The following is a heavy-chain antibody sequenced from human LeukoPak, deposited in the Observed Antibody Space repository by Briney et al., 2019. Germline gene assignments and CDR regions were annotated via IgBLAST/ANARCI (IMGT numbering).Heavy chain of an antibody. D-gene: IGHD1-1*01. J-gene: IGHJ4*02. CDR3: AELERGY. Sequence: QTLSLTCGISGDSVSSKSVAWNWIRQSPSRGLEWLGRTYYRSKWYNDYAVSVKSRITINPDTSKNQFSLHLNSVTPEDTAVYYCAELERGYWGQGTLVTVSS. V-gene: IGHV6-1*01. CDR2: TYYRSKWYN. CDR1: GDSVSSKSVA.